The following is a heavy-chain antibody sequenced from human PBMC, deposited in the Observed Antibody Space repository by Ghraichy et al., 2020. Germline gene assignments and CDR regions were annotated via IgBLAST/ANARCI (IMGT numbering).Heavy chain of an antibody. D-gene: IGHD3-10*01. CDR2: ISADGTQT. V-gene: IGHV3-33*05. Sequence: GGSLRLSCATSGFTFSAFGMHWVRQAPGKGLHWVAVISADGTQTHYSDAVKGRFTISRDNPNDAVDLQMNGLRVDDTAVYYCTIDQSFVFFFECWGQGALGTVAS. J-gene: IGHJ4*02. CDR1: GFTFSAFG. CDR3: TIDQSFVFFFEC.